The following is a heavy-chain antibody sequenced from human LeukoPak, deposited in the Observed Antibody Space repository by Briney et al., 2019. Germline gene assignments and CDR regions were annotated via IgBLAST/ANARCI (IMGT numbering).Heavy chain of an antibody. CDR2: IRSKAYGGIT. Sequence: GGSLRLSCTASGFTFGDYAMSWFRQAPGKGLEWVGFIRSKAYGGITEYAASVKGRFTISRDDSKSIAYLQMNSLKTEDTAVYYCTSSVSYCSGGSCSDYWGQGTLVTVSS. CDR3: TSSVSYCSGGSCSDY. CDR1: GFTFGDYA. V-gene: IGHV3-49*03. D-gene: IGHD2-15*01. J-gene: IGHJ4*02.